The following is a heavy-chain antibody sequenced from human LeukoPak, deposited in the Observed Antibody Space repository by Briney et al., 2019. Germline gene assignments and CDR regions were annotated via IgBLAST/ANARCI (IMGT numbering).Heavy chain of an antibody. CDR1: GYSISSGYY. D-gene: IGHD3-16*01. V-gene: IGHV4-38-2*02. J-gene: IGHJ4*02. CDR3: ARTFTTRDY. CDR2: IYHSGSI. Sequence: SETLSLTCIVSGYSISSGYYWGWIRQPPGKGLEWIGSIYHSGSIYYNPSLKSRVNISVDTSKNQFPLKLTSVTAADTAVYYCARTFTTRDYWGQGILVTVSS.